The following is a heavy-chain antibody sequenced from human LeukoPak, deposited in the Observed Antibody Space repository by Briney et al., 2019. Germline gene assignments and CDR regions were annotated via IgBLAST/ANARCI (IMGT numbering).Heavy chain of an antibody. D-gene: IGHD3-16*01. V-gene: IGHV3-48*02. CDR2: IRTSAASAYNT. Sequence: SGGSLRLSCAASGFTFTDYPMNWVRQAPERGLEWVANIRTSAASAYNTNYADSVQGRVIISRDDAKKTLYLHMNGLRDDDTAVYYCARDQRFAFDYWGQGILVTVSS. CDR3: ARDQRFAFDY. J-gene: IGHJ4*02. CDR1: GFTFTDYP.